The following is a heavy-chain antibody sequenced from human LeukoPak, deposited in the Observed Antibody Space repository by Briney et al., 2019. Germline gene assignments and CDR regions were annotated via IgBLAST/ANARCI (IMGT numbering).Heavy chain of an antibody. CDR1: GFPVSRNY. J-gene: IGHJ4*02. V-gene: IGHV3-53*01. Sequence: GGSLRLSCAASGFPVSRNYMSWGGLAPGMALPWVSVIYSGGSTYYADSVKGRFTISRDNSKNTLYLQMNSLRAEDTAVYYCARLKSGSYRYFDYWGQGTLVTVSS. CDR2: IYSGGST. CDR3: ARLKSGSYRYFDY. D-gene: IGHD1-26*01.